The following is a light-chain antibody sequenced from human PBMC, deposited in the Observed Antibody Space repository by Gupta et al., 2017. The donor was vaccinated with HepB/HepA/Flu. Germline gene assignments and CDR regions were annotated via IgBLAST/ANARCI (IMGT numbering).Light chain of an antibody. CDR3: CADVGSNSVV. Sequence: SALTQPASVSGSPGQSITISCTGSSSDVGSYNLVSCSHKYPSQAPKLIIHEVIKRPSGVAGRFSGSKAGDTASLTIFARQAEDAADYYCCADVGSNSVVFGGGTTVTVL. CDR1: SSDVGSYNL. V-gene: IGLV2-23*02. CDR2: EVI. J-gene: IGLJ2*01.